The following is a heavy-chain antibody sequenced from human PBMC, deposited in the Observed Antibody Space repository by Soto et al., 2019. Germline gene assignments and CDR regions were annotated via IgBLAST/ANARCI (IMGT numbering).Heavy chain of an antibody. CDR1: GYTFTYYH. D-gene: IGHD5-12*01. J-gene: IGHJ4*01. CDR3: AKDQGSGYEELDY. CDR2: INPNGGDT. V-gene: IGHV1-46*01. Sequence: ASVKVSCKASGYTFTYYHVHWLRQAPGQGLEWMGIINPNGGDTTYAQKFQGRVTMTRDTSTNTVYMEVSSLRAEDTAVYYCAKDQGSGYEELDYWGQGTLVTVSS.